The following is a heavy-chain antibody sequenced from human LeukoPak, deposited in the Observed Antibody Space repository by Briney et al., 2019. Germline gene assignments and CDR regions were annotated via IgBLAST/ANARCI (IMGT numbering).Heavy chain of an antibody. Sequence: PSETLSLTCTVSGGSISSYYWSWIRQPPGKVLEWIGYIYYSGSTNYNPSLKSRVTISVDTSTNQFSLKLSSVTAADTAVYYCARHVAYYDFWSGRHYYGMDVWGQGTTVTVSS. CDR2: IYYSGST. J-gene: IGHJ6*02. D-gene: IGHD3-3*01. V-gene: IGHV4-59*08. CDR3: ARHVAYYDFWSGRHYYGMDV. CDR1: GGSISSYY.